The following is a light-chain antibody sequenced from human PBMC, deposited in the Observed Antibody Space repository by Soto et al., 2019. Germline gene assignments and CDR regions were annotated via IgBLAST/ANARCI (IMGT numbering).Light chain of an antibody. Sequence: DIQMTQSPSSLSASVGDRVTITCRASQTISTYLNWYQQKPGKAPKLLIYRASSLHSGVPSRFSGHGSVTDFTLTISSLQPEDFATYYCQQSYSSPVYTFGQGTKLEI. CDR3: QQSYSSPVYT. CDR2: RAS. V-gene: IGKV1-39*01. J-gene: IGKJ2*01. CDR1: QTISTY.